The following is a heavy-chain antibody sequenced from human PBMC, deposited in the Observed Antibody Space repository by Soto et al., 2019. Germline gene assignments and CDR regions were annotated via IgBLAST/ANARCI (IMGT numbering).Heavy chain of an antibody. J-gene: IGHJ6*03. D-gene: IGHD1-1*01. CDR2: TYYRSKWYN. V-gene: IGHV6-1*01. CDR3: ARGSWDDVSGHYYMDV. CDR1: GDSVSSNSAG. Sequence: QVPLQQSGPGLVKPSQTLSLTCDISGDSVSSNSAGWNWIRQTPSRGLERLGRTYYRSKWYNNYAVSVKSRVCFNPYTAKNQFSLKLNSVTTEDTAVYYCARGSWDDVSGHYYMDVWGKGTTVTVSS.